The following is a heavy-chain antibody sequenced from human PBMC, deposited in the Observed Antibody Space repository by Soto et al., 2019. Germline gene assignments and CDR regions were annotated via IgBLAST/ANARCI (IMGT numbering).Heavy chain of an antibody. J-gene: IGHJ4*02. CDR2: IKSKTDGGTT. D-gene: IGHD5-12*01. Sequence: GGSLRLSCAASGFTFSNAWMSWVRQAPGKGLEWVGRIKSKTDGGTTDYAAPVKGRFTISRDDSKNTLYLQMNSLKTEDTAVYYCTTGGDSGYDFRTDYWGQGTLVTVSS. CDR1: GFTFSNAW. CDR3: TTGGDSGYDFRTDY. V-gene: IGHV3-15*01.